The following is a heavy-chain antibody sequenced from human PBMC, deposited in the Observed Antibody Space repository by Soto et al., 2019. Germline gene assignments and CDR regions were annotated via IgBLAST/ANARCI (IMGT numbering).Heavy chain of an antibody. CDR2: ISAHNDNT. V-gene: IGHV1-18*01. CDR1: GYTFTSYG. Sequence: QVNLVQSGAEVRMPGASVKVSCKGSGYTFTSYGIAWVRQAPGQGLEWMGWISAHNDNTNYAQKVQGRVTVTRDTSTSTAYMELRNLRSDDTAVYYCARGRYGDYWGQGALVTVSS. D-gene: IGHD1-1*01. CDR3: ARGRYGDY. J-gene: IGHJ4*02.